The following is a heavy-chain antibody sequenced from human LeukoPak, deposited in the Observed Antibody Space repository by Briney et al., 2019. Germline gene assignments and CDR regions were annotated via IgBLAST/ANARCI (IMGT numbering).Heavy chain of an antibody. J-gene: IGHJ4*02. CDR2: SGST. CDR3: ARHPPYGSRNWGSYYFDY. V-gene: IGHV4-39*01. Sequence: PSETLSLTCTLSGGSVSSTTYYWGWIRQPPGKGLEWIGSSGSTYYNPSLKSRVTISVDTSKNHFSLKLSSVTAADTAVYYCARHPPYGSRNWGSYYFDYWGQGTLVTVSS. CDR1: GGSVSSTTYY. D-gene: IGHD3-10*01.